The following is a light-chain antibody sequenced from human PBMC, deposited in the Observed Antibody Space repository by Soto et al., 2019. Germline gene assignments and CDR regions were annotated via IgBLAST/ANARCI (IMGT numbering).Light chain of an antibody. Sequence: EIVMTQSPATLSVSPGERATLSCRASQSVSSNLAWYQQKPGQAHRLLIYGASTRATGIPARFSGSGSGTEFPLTISSLQSEDFAVYYCQQYNNWPRTFGQATKVEIK. CDR2: GAS. CDR1: QSVSSN. CDR3: QQYNNWPRT. V-gene: IGKV3-15*01. J-gene: IGKJ1*01.